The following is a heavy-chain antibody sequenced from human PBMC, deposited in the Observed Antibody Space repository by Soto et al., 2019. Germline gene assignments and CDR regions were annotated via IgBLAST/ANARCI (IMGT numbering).Heavy chain of an antibody. CDR3: ARGSWDATYYYCGMDV. J-gene: IGHJ6*02. Sequence: ASVKVSCNASGGTFSSYAISWVRQAPGQGLEWMGGIIPIFGTANYAQKFQGRVTITADESTSTAYMELSSLRSEDTAVYYCARGSWDATYYYCGMDVWGQGTTVTVSS. CDR2: IIPIFGTA. V-gene: IGHV1-69*13. CDR1: GGTFSSYA. D-gene: IGHD1-26*01.